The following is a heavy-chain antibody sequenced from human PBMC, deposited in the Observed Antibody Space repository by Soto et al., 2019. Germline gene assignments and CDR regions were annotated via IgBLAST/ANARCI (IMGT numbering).Heavy chain of an antibody. CDR1: GFTFSSYA. Sequence: GGSLRLSCAASGFTFSSYAMTWVRQAPGQGLEWVSGITGSRSNTYYADSVRGRFTISRDNSKNTLYLHMNSLRAEDTAVYYCAKTRCSSARCYEADWYFDLWGRGTLVTVSS. CDR3: AKTRCSSARCYEADWYFDL. D-gene: IGHD2-2*01. J-gene: IGHJ2*01. CDR2: ITGSRSNT. V-gene: IGHV3-23*01.